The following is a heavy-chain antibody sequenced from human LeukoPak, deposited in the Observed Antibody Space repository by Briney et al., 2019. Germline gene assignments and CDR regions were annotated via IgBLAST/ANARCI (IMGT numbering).Heavy chain of an antibody. V-gene: IGHV3-49*04. J-gene: IGHJ4*02. CDR2: IRSKAYGGTT. Sequence: GGSLRLSCTASGFTFGDYAMSWVRQAPGKGLEWVGFIRSKAYGGTTEYAASVKGRFTISRDDSKSIAYLQMNSLKTEDTAVYYCTRIYSNYGNYFDYWGQGTLVTVSS. CDR3: TRIYSNYGNYFDY. CDR1: GFTFGDYA. D-gene: IGHD4-11*01.